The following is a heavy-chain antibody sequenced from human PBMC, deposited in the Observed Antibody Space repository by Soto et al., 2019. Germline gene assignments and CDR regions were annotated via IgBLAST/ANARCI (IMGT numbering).Heavy chain of an antibody. CDR2: IYWDDDK. CDR1: GFSLSTSGVG. J-gene: IGHJ5*02. D-gene: IGHD3-10*01. Sequence: QITLKESGPTLVKPTQTLTLTCTFSGFSLSTSGVGVGWIRQPSGKALEWLALIYWDDDKRYSPSLKSRLTIPKDTSKIQVVLTMTNMDPVDTATYYCAHYGSGKGWFDPWGQGTLFTVSS. V-gene: IGHV2-5*02. CDR3: AHYGSGKGWFDP.